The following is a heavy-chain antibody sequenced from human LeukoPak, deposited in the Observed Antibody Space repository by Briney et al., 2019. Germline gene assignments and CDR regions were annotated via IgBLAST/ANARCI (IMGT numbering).Heavy chain of an antibody. J-gene: IGHJ3*02. V-gene: IGHV4-38-2*02. D-gene: IGHD3-9*01. CDR3: AAKTYYDILTGRGAFDI. CDR1: GYSISSGYY. Sequence: SETLSLTCTVSGYSISSGYYWGWIRRPPGKGLEWIGSIYHSGSTYYNPSLKSRVTISVDTSKNQFSLKLSSVTAADTAVYYCAAKTYYDILTGRGAFDIWGQGTMVTVSS. CDR2: IYHSGST.